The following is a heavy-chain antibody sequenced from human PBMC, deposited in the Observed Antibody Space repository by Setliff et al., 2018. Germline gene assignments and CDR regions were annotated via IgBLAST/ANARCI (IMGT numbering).Heavy chain of an antibody. D-gene: IGHD3-22*01. V-gene: IGHV1-2*02. CDR2: INPNSGGT. CDR1: GYTFTGYY. CDR3: ARDRVPITMIVVVTPNYYMDV. J-gene: IGHJ6*03. Sequence: GASVKVSCKASGYTFTGYYIHWVRQAPGQGLEWMGWINPNSGGTNYAQKFQGRVTMTRDTSISTAYMELSRLRSDDTAVYYCARDRVPITMIVVVTPNYYMDVWGKGTTVTVSS.